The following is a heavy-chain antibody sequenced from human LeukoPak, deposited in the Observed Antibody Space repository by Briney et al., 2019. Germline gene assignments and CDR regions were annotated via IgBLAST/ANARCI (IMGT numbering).Heavy chain of an antibody. CDR1: GFDFSAYG. D-gene: IGHD2/OR15-2a*01. V-gene: IGHV3-23*01. CDR2: IGGSGATI. Sequence: GGSLRLSCAASGFDFSAYGMNWVRQAPGKGLEWVSAIGGSGATIYYADSVRGRFTISRDNFKNTMYLQMDSLRPEDTAVYYCARERGYYVGFDDWGQGTLVTVPP. CDR3: ARERGYYVGFDD. J-gene: IGHJ4*02.